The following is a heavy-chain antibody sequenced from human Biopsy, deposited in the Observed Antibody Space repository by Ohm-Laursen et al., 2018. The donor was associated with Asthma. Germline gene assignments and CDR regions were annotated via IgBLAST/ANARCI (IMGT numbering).Heavy chain of an antibody. Sequence: SDTLSLTCTVSGGSISSGGYYWSWIRQHPGKGLEWIGYIYYSGSTYYNPSLKSRVTISVDTSKNQFSLKLSSVTAADTAVYYCARVPLYDILTGFTLRYYYGMDVWGQGTTVTVSS. V-gene: IGHV4-31*03. J-gene: IGHJ6*02. D-gene: IGHD3-9*01. CDR2: IYYSGST. CDR1: GGSISSGGYY. CDR3: ARVPLYDILTGFTLRYYYGMDV.